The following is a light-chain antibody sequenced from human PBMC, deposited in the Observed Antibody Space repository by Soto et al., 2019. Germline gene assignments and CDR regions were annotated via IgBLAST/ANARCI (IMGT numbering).Light chain of an antibody. Sequence: ETLLTQSPGTLSLSPGERVTLSCRASQSVCSRCFAWYQQKPGQSPRLLIYGASTRATGIPDRFSGSGSGTDFTLTISRLEPEDFAVYYCQHSGTTPWTFGQGTKVEIK. CDR2: GAS. CDR3: QHSGTTPWT. J-gene: IGKJ1*01. V-gene: IGKV3-20*01. CDR1: QSVCSRC.